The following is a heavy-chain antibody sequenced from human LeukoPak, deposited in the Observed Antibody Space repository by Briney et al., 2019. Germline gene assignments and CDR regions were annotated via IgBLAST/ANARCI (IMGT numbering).Heavy chain of an antibody. D-gene: IGHD3-10*01. J-gene: IGHJ5*02. CDR1: GYTFTSYG. CDR2: ISAYNGNT. Sequence: GASVKVSCKASGYTFTSYGISWVRQAPGQGLEWMGWISAYNGNTNYAQKLQGRVTMATDTSTSTAYMELRSLRSDDTAVYYCARSMVRGVGLYNWFDPWGQGTLVTVSS. CDR3: ARSMVRGVGLYNWFDP. V-gene: IGHV1-18*01.